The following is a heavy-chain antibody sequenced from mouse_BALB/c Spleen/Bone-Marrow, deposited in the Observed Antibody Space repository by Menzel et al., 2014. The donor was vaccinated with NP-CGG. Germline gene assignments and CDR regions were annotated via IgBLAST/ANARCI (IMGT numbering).Heavy chain of an antibody. J-gene: IGHJ3*01. CDR3: ASYYYGSSTFAY. CDR1: GFNIKDTY. V-gene: IGHV14-3*02. D-gene: IGHD1-1*01. Sequence: VQLQQSGAELVKPGASAKLSCTASGFNIKDTYMHWVKQRPEQGLEWIGRIDPANGNTKYDPKFQGKATITADTSSNTAYLPLSSLTSEDTAVYYCASYYYGSSTFAYWGQGTLVTVSA. CDR2: IDPANGNT.